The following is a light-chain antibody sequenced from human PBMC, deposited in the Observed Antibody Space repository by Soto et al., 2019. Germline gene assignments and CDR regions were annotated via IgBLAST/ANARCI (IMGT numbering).Light chain of an antibody. V-gene: IGLV3-21*02. J-gene: IGLJ1*01. CDR3: QVWDTTSDQLYV. Sequence: ELTQPPSVSVAPGQTARITCGGHNIGSKTVHWYQQMPGQAPVLVIYDDSDRPSGIPERFSGSNSGNTATLTISRVEAGDEAVYYCQVWDTTSDQLYVFGTGTKVTVL. CDR1: NIGSKT. CDR2: DDS.